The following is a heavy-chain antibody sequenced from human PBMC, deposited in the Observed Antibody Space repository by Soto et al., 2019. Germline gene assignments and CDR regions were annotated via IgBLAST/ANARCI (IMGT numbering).Heavy chain of an antibody. V-gene: IGHV3-30*03. CDR3: ARGSGGSSYYYYGMDV. J-gene: IGHJ6*02. D-gene: IGHD2-15*01. Sequence: GGSLRLSCTAFGFTFSTFGMHWVRQAPGKGLEWVALISHDGKNEFYADSVKGRFTISRDNSDNTLYLQMNSLRVEDTALYYCARGSGGSSYYYYGMDVWGQGTTVTV. CDR1: GFTFSTFG. CDR2: ISHDGKNE.